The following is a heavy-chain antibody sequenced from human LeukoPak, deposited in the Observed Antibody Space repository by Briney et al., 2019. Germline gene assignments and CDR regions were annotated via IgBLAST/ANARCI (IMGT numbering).Heavy chain of an antibody. Sequence: KAGGSLRLSCAASGFTFSSYSMNWVRQAPGKGLEWVSSISSSSSYIYYADSVKGRFTISRDNAKNSLYLQMNSLRAEDTAVYYCAREYGGNLDWYFDLWGRGTLVTVSS. CDR1: GFTFSSYS. D-gene: IGHD4-23*01. J-gene: IGHJ2*01. CDR2: ISSSSSYI. V-gene: IGHV3-21*01. CDR3: AREYGGNLDWYFDL.